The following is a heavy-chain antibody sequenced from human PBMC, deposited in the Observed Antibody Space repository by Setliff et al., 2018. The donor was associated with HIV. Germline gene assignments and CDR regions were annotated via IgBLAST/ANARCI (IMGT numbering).Heavy chain of an antibody. J-gene: IGHJ5*01. V-gene: IGHV3-23*01. CDR3: AKSALLWFGTSNWFDS. Sequence: GGSLRLSCAASGFTFSTNSMNWVRQAPGKGLEWISAISGSGGSTYYADPVKGRFTISRDNSRSTLYLQMNNLRAEDTAVYHCAKSALLWFGTSNWFDSWGQGTLVTVSS. CDR1: GFTFSTNS. D-gene: IGHD3-10*01. CDR2: ISGSGGST.